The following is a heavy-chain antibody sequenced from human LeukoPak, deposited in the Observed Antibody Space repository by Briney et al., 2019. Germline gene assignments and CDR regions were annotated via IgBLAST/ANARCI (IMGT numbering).Heavy chain of an antibody. J-gene: IGHJ4*02. Sequence: GGSLRLYCAASGFSFSSYWMTWVRQPPGKGLEWVANIKQDGSEKYYVDSVRGRFTISRDNAKNSLHLQMNSLRAEDTAVYYCARDPRPSSGWRPFDYWGQGTLVTVSS. D-gene: IGHD6-19*01. CDR1: GFSFSSYW. CDR3: ARDPRPSSGWRPFDY. V-gene: IGHV3-7*01. CDR2: IKQDGSEK.